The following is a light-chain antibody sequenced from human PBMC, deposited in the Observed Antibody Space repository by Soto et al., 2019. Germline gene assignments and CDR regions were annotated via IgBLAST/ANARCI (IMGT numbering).Light chain of an antibody. J-gene: IGLJ3*02. CDR1: SSNIGRNT. CDR2: NNN. V-gene: IGLV1-44*01. CDR3: AAWDASLNGRV. Sequence: QSVLTQPPSASGTPGQRVTISCSGSSSNIGRNTVNWYQQFPGTAPNLLIYNNNERPSGVPDRFSGSKSGTSASLAISGLRSGDEADYYCAAWDASLNGRVFGGGTKLTVL.